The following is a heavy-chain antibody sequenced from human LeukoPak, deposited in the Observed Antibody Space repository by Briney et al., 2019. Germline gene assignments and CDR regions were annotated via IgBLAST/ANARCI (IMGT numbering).Heavy chain of an antibody. CDR1: GGSISSYY. V-gene: IGHV4-59*01. Sequence: SETLSLTCTVSGGSISSYYWSWIRQPPGMGLEWIGYIYYSGSTNYNPSLKSRVTISVDTSKNQFSLKLSSVTAADTAVYYCARGLMATINYFDYWGQGTLVTVSS. J-gene: IGHJ4*02. D-gene: IGHD5-24*01. CDR2: IYYSGST. CDR3: ARGLMATINYFDY.